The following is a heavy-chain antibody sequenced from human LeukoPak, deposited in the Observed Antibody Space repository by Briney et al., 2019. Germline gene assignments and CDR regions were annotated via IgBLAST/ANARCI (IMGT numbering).Heavy chain of an antibody. V-gene: IGHV1-24*01. D-gene: IGHD3-22*01. Sequence: ASVKVSCKVSGYTLTELSMHWVRQAPGKGLEWMGGFDPEDGETIYAQKFQGRVTMAEDTSTDTAYMELSSLRSEDTAVYYCATNYDSSGYYFDYWGQGTLVTVSS. J-gene: IGHJ4*02. CDR3: ATNYDSSGYYFDY. CDR2: FDPEDGET. CDR1: GYTLTELS.